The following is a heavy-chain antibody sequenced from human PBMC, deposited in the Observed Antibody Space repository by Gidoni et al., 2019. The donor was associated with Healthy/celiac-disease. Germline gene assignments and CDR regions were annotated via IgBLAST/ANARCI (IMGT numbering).Heavy chain of an antibody. CDR2: IYHSGRP. Sequence: QVQLQESGPGLVKPSGTLSCLTCAVSGGSISSSNWWSWVRQPPGKGLEWIGEIYHSGRPNYNPSLKSRVTISVDKSKNQFSLKLSSVTAADTAVYYCARVSRYYFDYWGQGTLVTVSS. J-gene: IGHJ4*02. D-gene: IGHD2-2*01. CDR1: GGSISSSNW. V-gene: IGHV4-4*02. CDR3: ARVSRYYFDY.